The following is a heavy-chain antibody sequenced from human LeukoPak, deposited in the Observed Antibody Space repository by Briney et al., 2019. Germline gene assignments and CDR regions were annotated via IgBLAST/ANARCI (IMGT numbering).Heavy chain of an antibody. V-gene: IGHV5-51*01. CDR3: ASPVRDLELRDAFDI. CDR1: GYSFTSYW. J-gene: IGHJ3*02. Sequence: GESLKISCKGSGYSFTSYWIGWVRQMPGKGLGWMGIIYPGDSDTRYSPSFQGQATIPADKSISTAYLQWSSLQASDTAMYYCASPVRDLELRDAFDIWGQGTMVTVSS. D-gene: IGHD1-26*01. CDR2: IYPGDSDT.